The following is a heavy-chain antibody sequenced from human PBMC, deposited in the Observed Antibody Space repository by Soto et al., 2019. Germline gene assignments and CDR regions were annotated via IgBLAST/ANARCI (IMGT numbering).Heavy chain of an antibody. CDR3: ARDPLTIAAAGMRYDYYYYGMGV. J-gene: IGHJ6*02. CDR2: ISAYNGNT. D-gene: IGHD6-13*01. V-gene: IGHV1-18*01. Sequence: ASVKVSCKASGYTFTSYGISWVRQAPGQGLEWMGWISAYNGNTNYAQKLQGRVTMTTDTSTSTAYMELRSLRSDDTAVYYCARDPLTIAAAGMRYDYYYYGMGVCGQRTTVTACS. CDR1: GYTFTSYG.